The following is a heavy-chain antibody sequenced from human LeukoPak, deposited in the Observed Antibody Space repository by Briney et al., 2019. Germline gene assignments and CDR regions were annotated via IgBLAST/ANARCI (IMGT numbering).Heavy chain of an antibody. V-gene: IGHV4-59*08. D-gene: IGHD6-19*01. Sequence: SETLSLTCTVSGGSIVSGDSISSSYWSWIRQPPGKGLEWIGYIYYSGSTNYNPSLKSRVTISVDTSKNQFSLKLSSVTAADTAVYYCARRVSAGSDITTYYFDYWGQGTLVTVSS. CDR1: GGSIVSGDSISSSY. CDR3: ARRVSAGSDITTYYFDY. CDR2: IYYSGST. J-gene: IGHJ4*02.